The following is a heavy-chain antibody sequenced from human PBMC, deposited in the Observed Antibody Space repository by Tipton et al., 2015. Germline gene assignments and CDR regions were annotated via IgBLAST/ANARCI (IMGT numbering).Heavy chain of an antibody. J-gene: IGHJ4*02. CDR1: AYSISSDYY. CDR3: ARARGRHGGLFDS. Sequence: LSLTCAVSAYSISSDYYWGWIRQPPGKGLEWIGSISHSGNTYYNPSLKSRVTMSRDTSKNQFSLKMSSVTASDTAVYYCARARGRHGGLFDSWGQGILVTVSS. CDR2: ISHSGNT. D-gene: IGHD4-23*01. V-gene: IGHV4-38-2*01.